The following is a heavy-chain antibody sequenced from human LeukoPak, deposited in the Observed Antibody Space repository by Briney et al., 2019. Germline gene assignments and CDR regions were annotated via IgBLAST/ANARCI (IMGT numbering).Heavy chain of an antibody. J-gene: IGHJ4*02. CDR2: MYYTGTT. V-gene: IGHV4-39*07. D-gene: IGHD3-10*01. Sequence: SETLSLTCSVSGGSIRSLGYSWGWIRQPPGKGLEWIASMYYTGTTYYNPSLKSRVTMSVDTSKNQFSLQLNSVTAADTAVYYCVRDRGGAWTFDHWGQGILVSVSS. CDR3: VRDRGGAWTFDH. CDR1: GGSIRSLGYS.